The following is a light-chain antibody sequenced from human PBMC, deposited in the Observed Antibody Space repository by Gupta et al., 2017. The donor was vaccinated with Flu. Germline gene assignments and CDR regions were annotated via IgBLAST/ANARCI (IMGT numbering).Light chain of an antibody. CDR2: SAS. CDR1: QGSSSD. CDR3: QQCHTFPRS. J-gene: IGKJ2*04. V-gene: IGKV1-9*01. Sequence: DIQLTHSPSFLSASVGDRVTITCRASQGSSSDLAWYQQKPGGAPKLLIYSASTLQSGVPSRFSGSGSGTEFSLTISSLQPEDFATYCCQQCHTFPRSFGQGTKLEIK.